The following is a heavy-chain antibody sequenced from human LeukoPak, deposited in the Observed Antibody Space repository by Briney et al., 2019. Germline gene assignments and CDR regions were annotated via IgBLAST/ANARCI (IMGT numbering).Heavy chain of an antibody. CDR3: AKLSSGWYDNY. D-gene: IGHD6-19*01. CDR1: GYTFTGYY. Sequence: AASVKVSCKASGYTFTGYYMHWLRQGPGQGLEWMGWINPNSGGTNYAQKFQGRVTMTRDTSISTAYMELSRLRSDDTAVYYCAKLSSGWYDNYWGQGTLVTVSS. J-gene: IGHJ4*02. CDR2: INPNSGGT. V-gene: IGHV1-2*02.